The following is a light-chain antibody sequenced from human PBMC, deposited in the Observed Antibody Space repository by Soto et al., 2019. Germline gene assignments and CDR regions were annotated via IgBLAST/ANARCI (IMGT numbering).Light chain of an antibody. Sequence: DIQMTQSPSSLSSSVGDRITITCRASQGIRNDLGWYQQKPGKAPKRLIYAASSLQSGVPSRFSGSGAGTQSTLTNSSLPPEDFATYYCHQYHTSWTLGQGTQVDI. CDR3: HQYHTSWT. V-gene: IGKV1-17*01. CDR1: QGIRND. J-gene: IGKJ1*01. CDR2: AAS.